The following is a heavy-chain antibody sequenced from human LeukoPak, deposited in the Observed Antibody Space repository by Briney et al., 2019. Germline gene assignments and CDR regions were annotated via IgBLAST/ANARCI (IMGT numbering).Heavy chain of an antibody. Sequence: PGGSLRLSCAASGFTFSSYGMHWVRQAPGKGLEWVAVIWYDGSNKYYADSVKGRFTISRDNSKNTLYLQMNSLRAEDTAVYYCAREGSTISYNWFDPWGQGTLVTVSS. CDR2: IWYDGSNK. V-gene: IGHV3-33*01. J-gene: IGHJ5*02. D-gene: IGHD5/OR15-5a*01. CDR3: AREGSTISYNWFDP. CDR1: GFTFSSYG.